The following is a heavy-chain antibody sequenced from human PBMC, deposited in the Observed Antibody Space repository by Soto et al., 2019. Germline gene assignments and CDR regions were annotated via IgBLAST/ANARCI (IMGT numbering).Heavy chain of an antibody. V-gene: IGHV4-31*03. D-gene: IGHD6-13*01. CDR2: IYYSGST. CDR3: ARVREGIAAAGRTFDY. Sequence: QVQLQESGPGLVKPSQTLSLTCTVSGGSISSGGYYWSWIRQHPGKGMEWIGYIYYSGSTYYNPSLKSRVTISVDTSKNQFSLKLSSVTAADTAVYYCARVREGIAAAGRTFDYWGQGTLVTVSS. J-gene: IGHJ4*02. CDR1: GGSISSGGYY.